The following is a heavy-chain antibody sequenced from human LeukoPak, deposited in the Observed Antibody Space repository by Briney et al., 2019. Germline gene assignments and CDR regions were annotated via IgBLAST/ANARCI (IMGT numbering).Heavy chain of an antibody. V-gene: IGHV1-69*06. CDR1: GGTFSSYA. J-gene: IGHJ6*03. CDR3: ARAGDWYNWNYVGPGYYYYMDV. Sequence: GASVKVSCKASGGTFSSYAISWVRQAPGQGLEWMGGIIPIFGTANYAQKFQGRVTITADKSTSTAYMELSSLRSEDTAVYYCARAGDWYNWNYVGPGYYYYMDVWGKGTTVTVSS. D-gene: IGHD1-7*01. CDR2: IIPIFGTA.